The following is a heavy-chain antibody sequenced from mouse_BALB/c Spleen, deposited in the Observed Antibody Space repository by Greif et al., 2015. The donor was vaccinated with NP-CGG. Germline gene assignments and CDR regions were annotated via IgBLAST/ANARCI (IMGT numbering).Heavy chain of an antibody. D-gene: IGHD2-14*01. CDR3: ARRDYRYPWFAY. V-gene: IGHV5-9-3*01. CDR2: ISSGGSYT. CDR1: GFTFSSYA. Sequence: EVQLVESGGGLVKPGGSLNLSCAASGFTFSSYAMSWVRQTPEKRLEWVATISSGGSYTYYPDSVKGRFTISRDNAKNTLYLQMSSLRSEDTAMYYCARRDYRYPWFAYWGQGTLVTVSA. J-gene: IGHJ3*01.